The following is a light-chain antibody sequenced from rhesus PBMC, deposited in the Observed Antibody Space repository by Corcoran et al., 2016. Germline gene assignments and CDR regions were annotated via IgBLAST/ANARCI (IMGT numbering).Light chain of an antibody. Sequence: DIQMTQSPSSLSASVGDTVTIPCRASQGISSWLDWYQQKPGKAPKLLIYKASSLKSGVPSRFHGSGSGTDFTITISSLQSEDFATYYCQQYDNTPWTFGQGTKVEIK. J-gene: IGKJ1*01. V-gene: IGKV1-21*01. CDR2: KAS. CDR1: QGISSW. CDR3: QQYDNTPWT.